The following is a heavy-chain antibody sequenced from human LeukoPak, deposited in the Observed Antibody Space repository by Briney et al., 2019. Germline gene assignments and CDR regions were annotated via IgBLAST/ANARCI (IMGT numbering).Heavy chain of an antibody. CDR3: ARDRFWYSSSWYYFDY. Sequence: SQTLSLTCAISGDSVSSNSAAWNWIRQSPSRGLEWLGRTYYRSKWYNDYAVSVKSRTTINPDTSKNQFSLQLNSVTPEDTAVYYCARDRFWYSSSWYYFDYWGQGTLVTVSS. CDR2: TYYRSKWYN. V-gene: IGHV6-1*01. CDR1: GDSVSSNSAA. J-gene: IGHJ4*02. D-gene: IGHD6-13*01.